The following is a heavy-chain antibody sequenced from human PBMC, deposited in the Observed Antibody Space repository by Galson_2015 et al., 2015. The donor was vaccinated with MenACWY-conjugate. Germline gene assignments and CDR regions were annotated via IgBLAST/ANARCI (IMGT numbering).Heavy chain of an antibody. Sequence: SLRLSCADSGFTFRDYAMTWVRLAPGTGLEWISAISGSGANTYYADSVKGRFTISRDNSKDTVYLQLNSLRAEDTAVYYCAKTQKLIYFYYGMDVWGQGTTVTVSS. J-gene: IGHJ6*02. V-gene: IGHV3-23*01. CDR1: GFTFRDYA. CDR2: ISGSGANT. CDR3: AKTQKLIYFYYGMDV. D-gene: IGHD6-6*01.